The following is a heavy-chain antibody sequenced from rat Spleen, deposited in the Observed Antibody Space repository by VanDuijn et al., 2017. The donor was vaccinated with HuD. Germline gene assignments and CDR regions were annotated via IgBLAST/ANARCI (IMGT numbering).Heavy chain of an antibody. Sequence: QVQLKESGPGLMQPSQTLSLTCIVSGFSLTNYHVHWVRQSPGKGLEWMAVIWSGGNTDYNLALKSRLSISRDTSKSQVFLKVNSLKTEDTGIYYCTRNYAYYYDGSYHGGFDYWGQGVMVTVSS. CDR3: TRNYAYYYDGSYHGGFDY. V-gene: IGHV2S13*01. J-gene: IGHJ2*01. CDR2: IWSGGNT. D-gene: IGHD1-12*02. CDR1: GFSLTNYH.